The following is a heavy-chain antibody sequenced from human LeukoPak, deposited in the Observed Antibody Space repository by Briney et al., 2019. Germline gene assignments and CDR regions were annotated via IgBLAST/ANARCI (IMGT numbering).Heavy chain of an antibody. J-gene: IGHJ4*02. CDR3: AKDYGSGSYSSDY. CDR2: ISFDGINT. D-gene: IGHD3-10*01. Sequence: QSGGSLRLSCAASGFTFGVYGMHWVRQAPGKGLEWVAFISFDGINTFYADSVKGRFTVSRDNSRNTMYLQMSSLRAADTNVYYCAKDYGSGSYSSDYWGQGTLVTVSS. V-gene: IGHV3-30*02. CDR1: GFTFGVYG.